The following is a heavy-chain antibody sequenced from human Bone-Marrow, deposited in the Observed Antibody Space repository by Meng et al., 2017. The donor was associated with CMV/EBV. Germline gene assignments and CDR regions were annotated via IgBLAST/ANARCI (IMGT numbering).Heavy chain of an antibody. CDR2: IKQDGSEK. J-gene: IGHJ3*02. D-gene: IGHD3-3*01. Sequence: GGSLRLSCAASGFSFSSYWMSWVRQAPGKGLEWVANIKQDGSEKFYVDSVKGRFTIARDNAKNSLYLQMSSLRAEDTAVYYCARGDFWSGDYTDAFDIWGQGTMVTV. CDR1: GFSFSSYW. CDR3: ARGDFWSGDYTDAFDI. V-gene: IGHV3-7*01.